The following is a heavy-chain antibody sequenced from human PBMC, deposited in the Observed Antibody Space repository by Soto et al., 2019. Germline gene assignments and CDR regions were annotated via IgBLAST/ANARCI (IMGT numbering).Heavy chain of an antibody. Sequence: GGSLRLSCAASGFSFSTYAMGWVRQAPGKGLEWVSVMSNSGGDRYYADSVKGRFTISRDNSENTLYLQMSSLRAEDTAIYYCAKDDERNNGWYYFDHWGQGALVTVSS. CDR1: GFSFSTYA. V-gene: IGHV3-23*01. D-gene: IGHD6-19*01. J-gene: IGHJ4*02. CDR2: MSNSGGDR. CDR3: AKDDERNNGWYYFDH.